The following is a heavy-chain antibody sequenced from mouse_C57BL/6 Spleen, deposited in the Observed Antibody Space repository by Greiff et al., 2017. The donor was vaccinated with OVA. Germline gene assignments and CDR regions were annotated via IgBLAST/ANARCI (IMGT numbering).Heavy chain of an antibody. V-gene: IGHV1-72*01. D-gene: IGHD2-3*01. CDR2: IDPNSGGT. CDR1: GYTFTSYW. Sequence: VQLQESGAELVKPGASVKLSCKASGYTFTSYWMHWVKQRPGRGLEWIGRIDPNSGGTKYNEKFKSKATLTVDKPSSTAYMQLSSLTSEDSAVYYCARGGLYDGYHAYAMDYWGQGTSVTVSS. J-gene: IGHJ4*01. CDR3: ARGGLYDGYHAYAMDY.